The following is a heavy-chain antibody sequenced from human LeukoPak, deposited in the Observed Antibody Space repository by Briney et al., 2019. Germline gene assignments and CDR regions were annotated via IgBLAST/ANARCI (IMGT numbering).Heavy chain of an antibody. J-gene: IGHJ4*02. V-gene: IGHV4-39*07. CDR2: IYYSGST. CDR3: ARLGKSYGYLADY. CDR1: GGSISSSNYY. Sequence: SETLSLTCTVSGGSISSSNYYWGWIRQPPGKGLEWIGRIYYSGSTHSNPSLKSRVTISVDTSKNQFSLKLSSVTAADTAVYYCARLGKSYGYLADYWGQGTLVTVSS. D-gene: IGHD5-18*01.